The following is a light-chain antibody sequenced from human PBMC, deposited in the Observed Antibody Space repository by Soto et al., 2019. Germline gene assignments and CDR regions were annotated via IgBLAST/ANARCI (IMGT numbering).Light chain of an antibody. CDR1: QSINVW. CDR3: QQYKSYLLT. J-gene: IGKJ4*01. CDR2: EAS. V-gene: IGKV1-5*01. Sequence: DIQMTQSPSTLSASVGDRVTITCRASQSINVWLAWYQQKPGKAPKLLISEASGLESGVPSRFSGSGSGTEFTLTITSLQPDDFATYYCQQYKSYLLTFGGGTKVEIK.